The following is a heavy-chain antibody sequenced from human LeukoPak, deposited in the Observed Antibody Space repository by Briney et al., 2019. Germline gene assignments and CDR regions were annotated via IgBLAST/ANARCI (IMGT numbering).Heavy chain of an antibody. Sequence: SETLSLTCTVSGGSISSSSHYWGWIRQPPGKGLEWIGSIYYSGSTYYNPSLKSRVTISVDTSKNQFSLKLSSVTAADMAVYYCASLYNDYVWGSYRYNLNFDYWGQGTLVTVSS. V-gene: IGHV4-39*01. CDR1: GGSISSSSHY. CDR3: ASLYNDYVWGSYRYNLNFDY. J-gene: IGHJ4*02. CDR2: IYYSGST. D-gene: IGHD3-16*02.